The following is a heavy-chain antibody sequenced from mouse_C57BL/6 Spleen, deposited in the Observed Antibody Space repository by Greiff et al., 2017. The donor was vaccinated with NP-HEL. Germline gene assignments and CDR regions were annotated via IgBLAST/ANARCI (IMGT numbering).Heavy chain of an antibody. V-gene: IGHV1-81*01. J-gene: IGHJ2*01. Sequence: QVQLKESGAELARPGASVKLSCKASGYTFTSYGISWVKQRTGQGLEWIGEIYPRSGNTYYNEKFKGKATLTADKSSSTAYMELRSLTSEDSAVYFCARDGQNYYFDYWGQGTTLTVSS. CDR1: GYTFTSYG. CDR3: ARDGQNYYFDY. D-gene: IGHD1-1*01. CDR2: IYPRSGNT.